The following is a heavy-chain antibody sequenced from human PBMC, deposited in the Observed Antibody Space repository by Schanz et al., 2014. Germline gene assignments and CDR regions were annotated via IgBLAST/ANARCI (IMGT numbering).Heavy chain of an antibody. Sequence: EVQLVESGGGLVQPGGSLRLSCAASGFTFFGSFAMSWVRQAPGKGLEWVSGMSGSGSTADYADSVKGRFTMSRDNSKNTLFLQMDSLRVEDTAVYYCMAMGRNTSHYFDHWGQGTLVTVSS. J-gene: IGHJ4*02. CDR2: MSGSGSTA. CDR1: GFTFFGSFA. V-gene: IGHV3-23*04. D-gene: IGHD1-1*01. CDR3: MAMGRNTSHYFDH.